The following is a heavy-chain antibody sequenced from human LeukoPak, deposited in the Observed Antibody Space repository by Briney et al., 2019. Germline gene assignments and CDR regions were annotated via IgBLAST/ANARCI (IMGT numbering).Heavy chain of an antibody. CDR2: IYHSGST. J-gene: IGHJ3*02. Sequence: PSETLSLTCTVSGYSISSGYYWGWIRQPPGKGLEWIGSIYHSGSTYYNPSLKSRVTISVDTSKNQFSLKLSSVTAADTAVYYCAREPGGKGDAFDIWGQGTMVTVSS. CDR1: GYSISSGYY. D-gene: IGHD3-16*01. CDR3: AREPGGKGDAFDI. V-gene: IGHV4-38-2*02.